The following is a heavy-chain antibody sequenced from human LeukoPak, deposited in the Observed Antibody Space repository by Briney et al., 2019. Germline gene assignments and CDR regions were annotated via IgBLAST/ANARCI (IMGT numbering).Heavy chain of an antibody. CDR2: SRNRARGSTT. CDR1: GFIFSDHH. CDR3: ARDLSGGDYTAFDV. D-gene: IGHD2-21*02. Sequence: GGSLRLSCAASGFIFSDHHVDWVREAPGKGLEWIGRSRNRARGSTTEYAASVKGRFTISRDDSKNSLSLHMNSLNTEDTAVYYCARDLSGGDYTAFDVWGQGTMVTVSS. J-gene: IGHJ3*01. V-gene: IGHV3-72*01.